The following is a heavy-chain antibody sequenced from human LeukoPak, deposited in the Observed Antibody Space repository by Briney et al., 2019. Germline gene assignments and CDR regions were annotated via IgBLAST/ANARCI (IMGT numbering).Heavy chain of an antibody. V-gene: IGHV3-20*04. D-gene: IGHD3-3*01. CDR2: INWNGGST. Sequence: PGGSLRLSCAASGFTFSSYEMNWVRQAPGRGLEWVSGINWNGGSTGYADSVKGRFTISRDNAKNSLYLQMNSLRAEDTALYYCARVLGDFWSGYPFDYWGQGTLVTVS. CDR1: GFTFSSYE. CDR3: ARVLGDFWSGYPFDY. J-gene: IGHJ4*02.